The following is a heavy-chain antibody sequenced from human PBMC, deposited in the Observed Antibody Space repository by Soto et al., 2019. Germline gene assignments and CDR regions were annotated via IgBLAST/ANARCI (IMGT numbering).Heavy chain of an antibody. Sequence: QVQLVESGGGLVKPGGSLRLSCAASGFTFSDYYMSWIRQAPGKGLEWVSYISSSSSYIYYADSVKGRFTISRDNAKNSLYLQMNSLRAEDTAVYYCARDATLEYSSAEVNAFDIWGQGTMVTVSS. J-gene: IGHJ3*02. CDR2: ISSSSSYI. D-gene: IGHD6-6*01. V-gene: IGHV3-11*06. CDR3: ARDATLEYSSAEVNAFDI. CDR1: GFTFSDYY.